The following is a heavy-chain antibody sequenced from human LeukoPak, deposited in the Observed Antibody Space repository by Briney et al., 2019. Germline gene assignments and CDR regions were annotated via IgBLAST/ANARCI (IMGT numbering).Heavy chain of an antibody. CDR1: GYTFTGYY. J-gene: IGHJ4*02. V-gene: IGHV1-2*02. CDR3: ARDSSRKRSGYSYGTDY. Sequence: ASVKVSCKASGYTFTGYYMHWVRQAPGQGLEWMGWINPNSGGTNYAQKFQGRVTMTRDTSISTAYMELSRLRSGDTAVYYCARDSSRKRSGYSYGTDYWGQGTLVTVSS. CDR2: INPNSGGT. D-gene: IGHD5-18*01.